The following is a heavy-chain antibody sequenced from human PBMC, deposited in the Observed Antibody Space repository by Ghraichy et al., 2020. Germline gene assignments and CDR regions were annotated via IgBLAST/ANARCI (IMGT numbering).Heavy chain of an antibody. CDR2: VNHSGST. J-gene: IGHJ6*02. CDR3: ARGPHNYGMYV. V-gene: IGHV4-34*01. CDR1: GGSFSGYY. Sequence: SETLSLTCAVYGGSFSGYYWSWIRQPPGKGLEWIGEVNHSGSTNYNPSLKSRVTVSVDTSMNQFSLKLSSVTAADTAVYYCARGPHNYGMYVWVQGTTVTASS.